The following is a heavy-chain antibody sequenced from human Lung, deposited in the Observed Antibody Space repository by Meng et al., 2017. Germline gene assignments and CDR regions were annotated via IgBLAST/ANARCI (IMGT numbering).Heavy chain of an antibody. CDR3: ARGPTTMAHDFDY. D-gene: IGHD4-11*01. Sequence: QVSLEQWGAGLLKPSETLSLTCVVSGGSFSDYYWSGIRQPPGRGLEWIGEINHSGSTNYNPSLESRATISVDTSQNNLSLKLSSVTAADSAVYYCARGPTTMAHDFDYWGQGTLVTVSS. V-gene: IGHV4-34*01. CDR1: GGSFSDYY. J-gene: IGHJ4*02. CDR2: INHSGST.